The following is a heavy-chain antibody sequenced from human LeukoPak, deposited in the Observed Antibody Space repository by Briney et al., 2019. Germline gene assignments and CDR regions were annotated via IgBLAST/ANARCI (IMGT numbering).Heavy chain of an antibody. D-gene: IGHD2-8*02. CDR3: AQDYTGDPPYFHY. J-gene: IGHJ4*02. CDR1: GYIFTSYY. V-gene: IGHV1-46*01. Sequence: GASVKVSCKASGYIFTSYYIHWVRQAPGQGLEWMGIINPSGGTTSYAQRFQGRVTMTRDTSTSTVFMELSSLRSEDTAVFYCAQDYTGDPPYFHYWGQGTLVTVSS. CDR2: INPSGGTT.